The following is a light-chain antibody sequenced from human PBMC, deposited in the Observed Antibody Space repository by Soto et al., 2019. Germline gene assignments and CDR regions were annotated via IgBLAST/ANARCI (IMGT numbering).Light chain of an antibody. V-gene: IGLV2-14*03. Sequence: QSALTQPASVSGSPGQSITISCTGASGDFGNYNYVSWYQQHPGKAPQLLIYGVTNRPSGVSNRFSGSKSGNTASLTISELQADDEAEYYCNSYTNTNTLPVFGTGTKVTVL. CDR2: GVT. J-gene: IGLJ1*01. CDR1: SGDFGNYNY. CDR3: NSYTNTNTLPV.